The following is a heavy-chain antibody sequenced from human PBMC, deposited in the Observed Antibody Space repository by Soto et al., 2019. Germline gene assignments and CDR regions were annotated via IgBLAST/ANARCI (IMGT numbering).Heavy chain of an antibody. Sequence: PGGSLRLSSAASRFTSSSHWMSWVRQAPGKGLQWVANIKQDGSEKYYVDSVKGRFTISRDNAKNSVYLQMNSLRVEDTAVYYCARGGYRSGWSTQPYNYYGMAVWGQGTTVTVSS. J-gene: IGHJ6*02. CDR3: ARGGYRSGWSTQPYNYYGMAV. D-gene: IGHD6-19*01. V-gene: IGHV3-7*05. CDR1: RFTSSSHW. CDR2: IKQDGSEK.